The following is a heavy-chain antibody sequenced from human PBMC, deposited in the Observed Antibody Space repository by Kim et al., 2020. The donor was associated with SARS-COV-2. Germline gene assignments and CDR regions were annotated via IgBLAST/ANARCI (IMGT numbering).Heavy chain of an antibody. Sequence: SETLSLTCTVSGYSISSGYYWGWIRQPPGKGLEWIGSIYHSGSTYYNPSLKSRVTISVDTSKNQFSLKLSSVTAADTAVYYCARVSGSGRPLYAFDIWGQGTMVTVSS. J-gene: IGHJ3*02. CDR2: IYHSGST. V-gene: IGHV4-38-2*02. CDR3: ARVSGSGRPLYAFDI. D-gene: IGHD3-10*01. CDR1: GYSISSGYY.